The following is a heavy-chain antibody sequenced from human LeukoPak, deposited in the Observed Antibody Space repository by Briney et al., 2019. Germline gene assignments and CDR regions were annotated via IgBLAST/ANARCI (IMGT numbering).Heavy chain of an antibody. CDR3: ARDGEYSSSSGTFDY. J-gene: IGHJ4*02. D-gene: IGHD6-6*01. CDR2: FDPEDGET. CDR1: GYTLTELS. V-gene: IGHV1-24*01. Sequence: ASVKVSCKVSGYTLTELSMHWVRQAPGKGLEWMGGFDPEDGETIYAQKFQGRVTITTDESTSTAYMELSSLRSEDTAVYYCARDGEYSSSSGTFDYWGQGTLVTVSS.